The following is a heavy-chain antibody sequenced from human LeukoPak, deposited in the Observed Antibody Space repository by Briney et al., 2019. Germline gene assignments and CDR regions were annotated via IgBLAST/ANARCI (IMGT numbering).Heavy chain of an antibody. J-gene: IGHJ4*02. CDR2: IIPIFGTA. Sequence: SVKVSCKASGGTFSSYAISWVRQAPGQGLEWMGGIIPIFGTANYAQKFQGRVTITADESTSTAYMELGSLRSEDTAVYYCAGDIGYCSSTSCIQMGLETDYWGQGTLVTVSS. CDR1: GGTFSSYA. D-gene: IGHD2-2*01. V-gene: IGHV1-69*13. CDR3: AGDIGYCSSTSCIQMGLETDY.